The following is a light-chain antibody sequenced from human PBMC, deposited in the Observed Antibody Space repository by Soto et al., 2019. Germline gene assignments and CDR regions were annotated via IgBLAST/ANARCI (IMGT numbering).Light chain of an antibody. CDR3: CSYAGSSTSPYV. CDR2: EGS. CDR1: SSDIGGSKY. Sequence: QSALAQPASLSGSPGQSTTISCAGTSSDIGGSKYVSWYQQHPGKAPKLMIYEGSKRPSGVSNRFSGSKSGNTASLTISGLQAEDEADYYCCSYAGSSTSPYVFGTGTKVTVL. J-gene: IGLJ1*01. V-gene: IGLV2-23*01.